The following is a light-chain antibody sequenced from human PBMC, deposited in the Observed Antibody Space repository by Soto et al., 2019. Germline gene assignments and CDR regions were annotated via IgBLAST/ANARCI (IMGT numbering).Light chain of an antibody. V-gene: IGLV2-8*01. J-gene: IGLJ2*01. CDR2: EVT. Sequence: QSALTQPPSASGPPGQSVTISCTGTSSDVGGYNYVSWYQQHPGKAPKLMIYEVTKRPSGVPDRFSGSKSGITASLTVSGLQAEDEADYYCSSYAGSNSVVFGGGTKLTVL. CDR3: SSYAGSNSVV. CDR1: SSDVGGYNY.